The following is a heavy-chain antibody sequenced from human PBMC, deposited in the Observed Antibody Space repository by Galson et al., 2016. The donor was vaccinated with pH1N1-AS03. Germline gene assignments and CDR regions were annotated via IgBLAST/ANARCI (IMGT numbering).Heavy chain of an antibody. V-gene: IGHV4-39*07. Sequence: SETLSLTCNVSGGSITRSGYSWGWVRQPPGKGLEWIGSISYSGSTYYNPSPKRRVSMSVDTSKNLFSLKLRSVTAADTAVYYCAREDSSGYFLIDSWGQGTLVTVPS. CDR1: GGSITRSGYS. D-gene: IGHD3-22*01. CDR2: ISYSGST. J-gene: IGHJ4*02. CDR3: AREDSSGYFLIDS.